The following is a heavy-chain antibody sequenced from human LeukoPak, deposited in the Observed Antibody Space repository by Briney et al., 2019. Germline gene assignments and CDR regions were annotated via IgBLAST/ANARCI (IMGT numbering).Heavy chain of an antibody. J-gene: IGHJ4*02. D-gene: IGHD5-24*01. V-gene: IGHV3-53*01. CDR3: VRERFGAIVEN. Sequence: GGSLRLSCAASGFTVANDRMSWVRQAPVKGLEWVSTVYGGGNTAYADSVKGRFTISRDTSKNTLLLQMNSLRAEDTALYFCVRERFGAIVENWGQGALVIVSS. CDR2: VYGGGNT. CDR1: GFTVANDR.